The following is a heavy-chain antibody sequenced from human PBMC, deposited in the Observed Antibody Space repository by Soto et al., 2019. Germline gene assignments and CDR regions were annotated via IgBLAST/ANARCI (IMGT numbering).Heavy chain of an antibody. Sequence: QVQLVQSGAEVKKPGSSVKVSCKASGGTFSSYAISWVRQAPGQGLEWMGGIIPIFGTANYAQKFQGRVTITADESTSTAYMELSSLRSEDTAVYYRACWGSSSAVPSLLRPLDVWGQGTTVTVSS. CDR2: IIPIFGTA. V-gene: IGHV1-69*01. D-gene: IGHD6-6*01. J-gene: IGHJ6*02. CDR1: GGTFSSYA. CDR3: ACWGSSSAVPSLLRPLDV.